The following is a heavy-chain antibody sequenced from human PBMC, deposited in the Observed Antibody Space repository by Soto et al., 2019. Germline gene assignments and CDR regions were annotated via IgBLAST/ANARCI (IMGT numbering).Heavy chain of an antibody. D-gene: IGHD3-22*01. Sequence: ASLKLSCKASGYTFTSYDINWVRHATGQGLEWMGWMNPNSGNTGYAQKFQGRVTMTRNTSISTAYMELSSLRSEDTAVYYCARGSSGGRGYYYAGEHYYWGQ. CDR2: MNPNSGNT. V-gene: IGHV1-8*01. J-gene: IGHJ4*02. CDR3: ARGSSGGRGYYYAGEHYY. CDR1: GYTFTSYD.